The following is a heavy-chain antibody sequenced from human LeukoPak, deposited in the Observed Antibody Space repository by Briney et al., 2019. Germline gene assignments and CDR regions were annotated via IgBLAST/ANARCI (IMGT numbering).Heavy chain of an antibody. CDR3: ARLGDAYNLLLDY. V-gene: IGHV4-39*01. CDR1: GGSISSSNYC. CDR2: IYYSGST. Sequence: KPSETLSLTCTVSGGSISSSNYCWAWIRQPPGKGLEWIGSIYYSGSTYYNPSLKSRVTISVDTPKNQFSLKLTSVTAADTALYYCARLGDAYNLLLDYWGQGTLVTVSS. D-gene: IGHD5-24*01. J-gene: IGHJ4*02.